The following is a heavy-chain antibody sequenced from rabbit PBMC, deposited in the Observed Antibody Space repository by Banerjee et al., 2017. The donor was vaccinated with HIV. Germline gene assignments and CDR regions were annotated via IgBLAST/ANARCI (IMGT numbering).Heavy chain of an antibody. Sequence: QEQLEESGGDLVKPEGSLTLTCKASGFSFSSSYWISWVRQAPGKGLEWIACINTYSGNGVYASWAKGPFTISKTSSTTVTLQMTSLTAADTATYFCARSSAGVDGYAYLEYFKLWGPGTLVTVS. CDR2: INTYSGNG. CDR1: GFSFSSSYW. J-gene: IGHJ4*01. CDR3: ARSSAGVDGYAYLEYFKL. V-gene: IGHV1S45*01. D-gene: IGHD6-1*01.